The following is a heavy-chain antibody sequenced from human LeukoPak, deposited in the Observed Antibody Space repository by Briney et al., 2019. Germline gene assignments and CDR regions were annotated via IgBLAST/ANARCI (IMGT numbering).Heavy chain of an antibody. CDR1: GFTFSDYA. D-gene: IGHD3-22*01. J-gene: IGHJ3*02. CDR2: ISGSGGST. Sequence: RTGGSLRLSCAASGFTFSDYAMSWVRQAPGKGLEWVSAISGSGGSTYYADSVKGRFTISRDNSKNTLYLQMNSLRAEDTAVYYCAKELRYTWGTGITMIAGAFDIWGQGTMATVSS. CDR3: AKELRYTWGTGITMIAGAFDI. V-gene: IGHV3-23*01.